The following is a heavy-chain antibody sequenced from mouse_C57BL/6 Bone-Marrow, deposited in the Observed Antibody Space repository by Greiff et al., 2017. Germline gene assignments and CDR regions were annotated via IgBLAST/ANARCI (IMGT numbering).Heavy chain of an antibody. V-gene: IGHV1-62-2*01. CDR1: GYTFTEYT. J-gene: IGHJ3*01. Sequence: VHVQQSGAELVKPGASVKLSCKASGYTFTEYTMHWVKQRSGPGLEWIGWFYPGSGSITYNEKFKDKSPLTAYKSSSTVYMELSRLTSEDSAVYVGARHEDYGSPWFAYWGQGTLVTVAA. CDR3: ARHEDYGSPWFAY. CDR2: FYPGSGSI. D-gene: IGHD1-1*01.